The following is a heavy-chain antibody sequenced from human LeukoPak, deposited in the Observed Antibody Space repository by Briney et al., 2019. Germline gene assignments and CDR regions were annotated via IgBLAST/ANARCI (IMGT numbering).Heavy chain of an antibody. D-gene: IGHD4-17*01. CDR3: ASNHWGYDYDDY. CDR1: GFTFSSYA. V-gene: IGHV3-23*01. J-gene: IGHJ4*02. CDR2: ISGGAGTP. Sequence: PGGSLRLSCAASGFTFSSYAMSWVRQAPGKGLEWVSGISGGAGTPYYADSVKGRFTISRDNSKSTLYLQMTSLRAEDTAVYYCASNHWGYDYDDYWGQGTLVTVSS.